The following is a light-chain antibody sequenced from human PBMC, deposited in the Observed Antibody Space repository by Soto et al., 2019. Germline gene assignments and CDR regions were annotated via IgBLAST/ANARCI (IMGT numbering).Light chain of an antibody. V-gene: IGKV3-20*01. CDR3: QQDGDSLPNT. CDR1: QSVNSRF. CDR2: AAF. J-gene: IGKJ2*01. Sequence: EIVLTQSPGTLSLSPGESATLSCRASQSVNSRFLAWYQHKPGQAPRLLIYAAFTRATRIPDRFSGSASGTDFTLTISRLEPVDVAVYYCQQDGDSLPNTCGQGTKLEIK.